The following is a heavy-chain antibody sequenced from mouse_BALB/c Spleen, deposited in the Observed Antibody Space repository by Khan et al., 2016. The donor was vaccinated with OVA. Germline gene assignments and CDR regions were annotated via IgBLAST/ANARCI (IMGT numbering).Heavy chain of an antibody. CDR3: ARRAYYANRYFDV. J-gene: IGHJ1*01. V-gene: IGHV3-2*02. CDR2: ISYCGST. Sequence: VQLKQSGPGLVKPSQSLSLTCTVTGYSITSDYAWNWIRQFPGNKLEWMGYISYCGSTSYNPSLKSRISITRETSKNQFFLQLNSVTTGDTATYYCARRAYYANRYFDVWGAGTTVTVSS. CDR1: GYSITSDYA. D-gene: IGHD2-1*01.